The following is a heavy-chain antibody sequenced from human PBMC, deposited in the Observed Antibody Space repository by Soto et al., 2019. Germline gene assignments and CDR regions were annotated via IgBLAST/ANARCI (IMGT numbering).Heavy chain of an antibody. J-gene: IGHJ4*02. V-gene: IGHV4-59*08. D-gene: IGHD3-22*01. CDR2: IHDSGGT. Sequence: SETLSLTCTVSGGFISNYYWTWIRQPAGKGLEWIGYIHDSGGTNYNPSLKSRVTISVDTSKKQVSLKLRSVTAADTAVYYCARQRSGYYYAHFDYWGQGTLVTV. CDR3: ARQRSGYYYAHFDY. CDR1: GGFISNYY.